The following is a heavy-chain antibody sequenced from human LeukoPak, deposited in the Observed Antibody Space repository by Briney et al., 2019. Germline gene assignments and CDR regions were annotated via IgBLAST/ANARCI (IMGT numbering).Heavy chain of an antibody. V-gene: IGHV4-34*01. CDR1: GGSFSGYY. J-gene: IGHJ6*03. CDR3: ARETAIGPYYYYYYMDV. D-gene: IGHD5-18*01. CDR2: INHSGST. Sequence: SETLSLTCAVYGGSFSGYYWSWIRQPPGKGLEWIGEINHSGSTNYNPSLKSRVTISVDTSKNQFSLKLSSVTAADTAVYYCARETAIGPYYYYYYMDVWGKGTTVTVSS.